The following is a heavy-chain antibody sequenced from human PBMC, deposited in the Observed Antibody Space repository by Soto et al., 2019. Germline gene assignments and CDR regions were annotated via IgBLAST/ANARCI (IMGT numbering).Heavy chain of an antibody. CDR2: IYYSGST. D-gene: IGHD4-17*01. Sequence: SETLSLTCTVSGGSISSSSYYWGWIRQPPGKGLEWIGSIYYSGSTYYNPSLKSRVTISVDTSKNQFSLKLSSVTAADTAVYYCARRRLYGDYKLTFDYWGQGTLVTVSS. V-gene: IGHV4-39*01. CDR3: ARRRLYGDYKLTFDY. CDR1: GGSISSSSYY. J-gene: IGHJ4*02.